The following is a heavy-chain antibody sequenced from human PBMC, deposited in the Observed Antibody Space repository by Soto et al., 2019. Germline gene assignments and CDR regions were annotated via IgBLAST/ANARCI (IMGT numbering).Heavy chain of an antibody. J-gene: IGHJ4*02. CDR2: ISGSGGST. CDR1: GFTFSSYA. V-gene: IGHV3-23*01. D-gene: IGHD3-10*01. CDR3: ARELRLLWFGELLYGGFDY. Sequence: GGSLRLSCAASGFTFSSYAMSWVRQAPGKGLEWVSAISGSGGSTYYADSVKGRFTISRDNSKNTLYLQMNSLRAEDTAVYYCARELRLLWFGELLYGGFDYWGQGTLVTVSS.